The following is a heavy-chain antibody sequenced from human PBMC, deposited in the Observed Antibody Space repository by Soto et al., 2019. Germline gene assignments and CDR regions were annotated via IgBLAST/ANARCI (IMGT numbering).Heavy chain of an antibody. CDR2: IYPGDSDT. V-gene: IGHV5-51*01. J-gene: IGHJ6*02. D-gene: IGHD3-9*01. CDR3: ARINTFYDFLTVYSKTAPYYGMDV. Sequence: GESLKISCKGSGYSFTSYWIGWVRQMPGKGLEWMGIIYPGDSDTRYSPSFQGQVTISADKSISTAYLQWSSLKASDTAMYYCARINTFYDFLTVYSKTAPYYGMDVWGQGTTVPVSS. CDR1: GYSFTSYW.